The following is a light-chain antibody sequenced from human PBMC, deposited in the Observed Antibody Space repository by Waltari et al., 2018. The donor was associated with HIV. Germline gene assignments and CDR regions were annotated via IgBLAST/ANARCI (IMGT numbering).Light chain of an antibody. CDR3: QTWNTGFRI. CDR1: SEHRGYG. Sequence: QVTLTQSPPTSASLGASVKLTCTLTSEHRGYGVAWHQQKAEKAPRFLMKIKKDGRQTRGSVIPERFSGSRSGAQLYLTISSLQSEDEADYFCQTWNTGFRIFGGGTRLTVL. J-gene: IGLJ2*01. CDR2: IKKDGRQ. V-gene: IGLV4-69*01.